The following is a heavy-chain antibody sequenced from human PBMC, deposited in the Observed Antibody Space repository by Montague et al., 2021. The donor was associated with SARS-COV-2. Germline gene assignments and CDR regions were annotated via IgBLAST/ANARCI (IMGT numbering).Heavy chain of an antibody. J-gene: IGHJ4*02. D-gene: IGHD2-15*01. Sequence: SDTLSLTCAVSGDSISSSNWWSWVRQPPGKGLEWIGEIYHSGSTNYNPSLKSRVTISVDKSKTQFSLKLSSVTAADTAVYYCVVVPLGPRGRGFDYWGQGTLVTVSS. CDR3: VVVPLGPRGRGFDY. V-gene: IGHV4-4*02. CDR1: GDSISSSNW. CDR2: IYHSGST.